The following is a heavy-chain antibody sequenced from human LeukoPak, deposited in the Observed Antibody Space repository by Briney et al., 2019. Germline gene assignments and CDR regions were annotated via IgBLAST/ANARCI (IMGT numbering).Heavy chain of an antibody. CDR1: GGSFSGYY. J-gene: IGHJ6*02. D-gene: IGHD3-16*02. CDR3: ARMPDPESGSFRSVYGMDV. V-gene: IGHV4-34*01. CDR2: INHSGST. Sequence: SETLSLTCAVYGGSFSGYYWSWIRQPPGKGLEWIGEINHSGSTNYNPSLKSRVTISVDTSKNQFSLKLSSVTAADTAVYYCARMPDPESGSFRSVYGMDVWGQGTTVTVS.